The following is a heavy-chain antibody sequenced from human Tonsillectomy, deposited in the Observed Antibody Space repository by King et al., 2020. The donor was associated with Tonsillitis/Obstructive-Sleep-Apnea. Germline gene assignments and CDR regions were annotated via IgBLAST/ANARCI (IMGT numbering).Heavy chain of an antibody. V-gene: IGHV3-74*01. Sequence: VQLVESGGGLVQPGGSLRLSCAASGFTFSSYWMHWVRQAPGKGLVWVSRINGDGRSTTYADSVKGRFTISRDNAKNTLYLQMNSLRAEDTAGYYCARDYPDFWSGYSNFPFDYWGQGTLVTVSS. J-gene: IGHJ4*02. CDR2: INGDGRST. CDR3: ARDYPDFWSGYSNFPFDY. D-gene: IGHD3-3*01. CDR1: GFTFSSYW.